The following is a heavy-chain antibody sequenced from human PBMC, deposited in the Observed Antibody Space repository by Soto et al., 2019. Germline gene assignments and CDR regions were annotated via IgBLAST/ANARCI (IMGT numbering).Heavy chain of an antibody. V-gene: IGHV3-30-3*01. Sequence: QVQLVESGGSVVQPGRSLRLSCAASGFTFSSYAMHWVRQAPGKGLEWVAVILNDGSNKYYADSVKGRFTISRDNSKNTLYLQMNSLRDEDTAMYYCARDGIVGATRGYYFDYWGQGTLVTVSS. J-gene: IGHJ4*02. D-gene: IGHD1-26*01. CDR2: ILNDGSNK. CDR3: ARDGIVGATRGYYFDY. CDR1: GFTFSSYA.